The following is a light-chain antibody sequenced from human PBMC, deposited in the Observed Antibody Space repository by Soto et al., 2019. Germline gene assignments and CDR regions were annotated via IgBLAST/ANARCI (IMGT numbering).Light chain of an antibody. CDR1: QSISSW. CDR2: KAS. Sequence: DIQMTQSPSTLSASVGDRVTITCRASQSISSWLAWYQQKPGKAPKLLIYKASSLESGVPSRFSGSGSGTEYSLTISSLQPDDFATYYRQQYNSYPWTFGQGTEVEFK. J-gene: IGKJ1*01. CDR3: QQYNSYPWT. V-gene: IGKV1-5*03.